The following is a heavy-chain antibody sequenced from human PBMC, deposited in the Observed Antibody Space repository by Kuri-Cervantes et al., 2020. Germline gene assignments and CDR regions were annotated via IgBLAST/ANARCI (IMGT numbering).Heavy chain of an antibody. D-gene: IGHD6-19*01. J-gene: IGHJ3*02. V-gene: IGHV5-51*01. CDR2: IYPGDSDT. Sequence: GGSLRLSCKGSGYSFTSYWIGWVRQMPGKGLEWMGIIYPGDSDTRYSPSFQGQVTISADKSVSTAYLQWSSLKASDTAMYYCASRSSGWYDAFDIWGQGTTVTVSS. CDR3: ASRSSGWYDAFDI. CDR1: GYSFTSYW.